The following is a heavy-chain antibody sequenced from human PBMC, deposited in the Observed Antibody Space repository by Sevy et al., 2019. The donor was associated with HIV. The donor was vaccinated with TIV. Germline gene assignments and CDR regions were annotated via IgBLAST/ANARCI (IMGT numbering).Heavy chain of an antibody. CDR3: ARGSYSYGYGYFDY. J-gene: IGHJ4*02. CDR1: GFTFSSYA. Sequence: GGSLRLSCAASGFTFSSYAMHWVRQAPGKGLEWVAVISYDGSNKHYANSVKGRFTISRDNSKNTLYLQMNSLRAEDTAVHYCARGSYSYGYGYFDYWGQGTLVTVSS. V-gene: IGHV3-30-3*01. CDR2: ISYDGSNK. D-gene: IGHD5-18*01.